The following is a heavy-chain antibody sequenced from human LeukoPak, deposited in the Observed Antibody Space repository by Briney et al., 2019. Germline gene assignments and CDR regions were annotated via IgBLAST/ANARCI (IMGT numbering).Heavy chain of an antibody. D-gene: IGHD3-10*01. V-gene: IGHV3-48*03. J-gene: IGHJ4*02. CDR3: ASKTGMVRGVPVDY. Sequence: GGSLRLSCAASGFTFSSYKMNWVRQAPGKGLEWVSYISSSGSTIYYADSVKGRFTISRDNAKNSLYLQMNSLRAEDTAVYYCASKTGMVRGVPVDYWGQGTLVTVSS. CDR1: GFTFSSYK. CDR2: ISSSGSTI.